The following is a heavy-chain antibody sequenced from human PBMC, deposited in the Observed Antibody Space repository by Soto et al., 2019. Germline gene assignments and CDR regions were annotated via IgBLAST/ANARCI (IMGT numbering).Heavy chain of an antibody. CDR2: IYYSGST. D-gene: IGHD3-9*01. CDR1: GGSVSSGSYY. V-gene: IGHV4-61*01. J-gene: IGHJ5*02. CDR3: ARAPYDILTGYRIFWFDP. Sequence: SETLSLTCTVSGGSVSSGSYYWSWIRQPPGKGLERIGYIYYSGSTNYNPSLKSRVTISVDTSKNQFSLKLSSVTAADTAVYYCARAPYDILTGYRIFWFDPWGQGTLVTVSS.